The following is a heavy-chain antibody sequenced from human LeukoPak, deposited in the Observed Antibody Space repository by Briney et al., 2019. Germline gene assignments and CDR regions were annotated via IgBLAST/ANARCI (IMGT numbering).Heavy chain of an antibody. J-gene: IGHJ4*02. D-gene: IGHD4-11*01. CDR2: ISGSGGST. V-gene: IGHV3-23*01. Sequence: GGSLRLSCAASGFTFSSDAMSWVRQAPGKGLEWAPAISGSGGSTYYADSVKGRFTISRDNSKNTLYLQMNSLRAEDTAVYYCAKDPTVTTVSYYFDYWGQGTLVTVSS. CDR1: GFTFSSDA. CDR3: AKDPTVTTVSYYFDY.